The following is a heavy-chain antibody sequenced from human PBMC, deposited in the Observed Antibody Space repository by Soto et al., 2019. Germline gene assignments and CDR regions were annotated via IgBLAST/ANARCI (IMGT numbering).Heavy chain of an antibody. J-gene: IGHJ5*02. Sequence: PSETLSLTCTVSGGPISSSNHFWGWIRQPPGKGLEWIGTIYYTGNTYYNSSLKSRVTMSVDTSRNQFSLKLSSVTAADTAVYYCARGRPEMFGPLGSKGWFDPWGQGTLVTVSS. V-gene: IGHV4-39*01. CDR3: ARGRPEMFGPLGSKGWFDP. D-gene: IGHD3-10*02. CDR1: GGPISSSNHF. CDR2: IYYTGNT.